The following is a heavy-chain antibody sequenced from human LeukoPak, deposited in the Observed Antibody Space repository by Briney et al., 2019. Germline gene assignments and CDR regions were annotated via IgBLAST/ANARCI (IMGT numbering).Heavy chain of an antibody. CDR2: IDASGGST. V-gene: IGHV3-23*01. Sequence: GSLRLSCAVSGFTFSSYAMSWVRQAPGEGLEWVSGIDASGGSTYYADSVKGRFTISRDNAKNSLYLHMNSLRAEDTAVYYCARTGGWPLPYFESWGQGSLVTVSS. J-gene: IGHJ4*02. CDR1: GFTFSSYA. D-gene: IGHD6-19*01. CDR3: ARTGGWPLPYFES.